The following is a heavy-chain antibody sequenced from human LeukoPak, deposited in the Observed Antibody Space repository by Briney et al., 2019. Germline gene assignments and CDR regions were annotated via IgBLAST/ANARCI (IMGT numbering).Heavy chain of an antibody. Sequence: GESLKISCKGSGYSFTSYWISWVRQLPGKGLEWMGRIDPSDSYTNYSPSFQGHVTISADKSISTAYLQWSSLKASDTAMYYCATSLYYDYVWGSYRFHGGVPGDYWGQGTLVTVSS. CDR1: GYSFTSYW. CDR2: IDPSDSYT. D-gene: IGHD3-16*02. J-gene: IGHJ4*02. CDR3: ATSLYYDYVWGSYRFHGGVPGDY. V-gene: IGHV5-10-1*01.